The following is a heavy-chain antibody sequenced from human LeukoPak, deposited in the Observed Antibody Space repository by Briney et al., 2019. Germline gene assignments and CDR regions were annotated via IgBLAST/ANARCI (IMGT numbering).Heavy chain of an antibody. Sequence: GGSLRLSCAASGFTFSSYGMHWVRQAPGKGLEWVAVISYDGSNKYYADSVKGRFTISRDNSKNTLYLQMNSLRAEDTAVYYCAKTRSSTSCSIDYWGQGTLVTVSS. J-gene: IGHJ4*02. CDR2: ISYDGSNK. CDR3: AKTRSSTSCSIDY. D-gene: IGHD2-2*01. V-gene: IGHV3-30*18. CDR1: GFTFSSYG.